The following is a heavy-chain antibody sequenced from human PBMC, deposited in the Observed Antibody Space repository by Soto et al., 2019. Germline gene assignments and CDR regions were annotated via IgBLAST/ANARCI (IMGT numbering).Heavy chain of an antibody. J-gene: IGHJ4*02. CDR1: GYSFTNYW. CDR2: IYPGDSDT. Sequence: PGESLKISCKGSGYSFTNYWIGWVRQMPGKGLEWMGIIYPGDSDTRYSPSFQGQVTISADKSISTAYMQWSSLKASDTAMYYCERLLCYNSSGYFKYWGQGTLVTVSS. V-gene: IGHV5-51*01. D-gene: IGHD3-22*01. CDR3: ERLLCYNSSGYFKY.